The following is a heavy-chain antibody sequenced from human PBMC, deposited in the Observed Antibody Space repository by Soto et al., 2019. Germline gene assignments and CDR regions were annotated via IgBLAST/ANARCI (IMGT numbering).Heavy chain of an antibody. J-gene: IGHJ4*02. Sequence: SETLSLTCTFSGVSISSYYWSLIRQSPGKGLEWIGEIYHSGSTNYNPSLKSRVTISVDKSKNQFSLKLSSVTAADTAVYYCARGVGSSWTYFDYWGQGTLVTVSS. V-gene: IGHV4-59*12. CDR1: GVSISSYY. CDR2: IYHSGST. D-gene: IGHD6-13*01. CDR3: ARGVGSSWTYFDY.